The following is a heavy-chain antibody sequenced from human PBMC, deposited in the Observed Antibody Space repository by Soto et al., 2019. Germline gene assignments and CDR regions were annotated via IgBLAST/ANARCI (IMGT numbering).Heavy chain of an antibody. V-gene: IGHV3-23*01. CDR3: AKENGFQFVNFGASGFDY. CDR2: ISGSGSST. CDR1: GFRFSSKA. D-gene: IGHD6-6*01. Sequence: EVQLLESGGRLVQPGGSLRLSCAASGFRFSSKAMSWVRQAPGKGLEWVSIISGSGSSTYYTDSLKGRFTISRDNSKNMVYLEMNYLRAEDTAVYYCAKENGFQFVNFGASGFDYWGQGSLVSVSS. J-gene: IGHJ4*02.